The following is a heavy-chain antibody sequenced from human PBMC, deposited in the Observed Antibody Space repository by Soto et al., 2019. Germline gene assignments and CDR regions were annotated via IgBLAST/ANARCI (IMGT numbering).Heavy chain of an antibody. D-gene: IGHD2-15*01. CDR2: ISPNGDTT. Sequence: EVQLEESGGGLVQPGGSLRLLCAASGFSFSSYSMIWVRQAPGKGLEWVSYISPNGDTTYYEDSVKGRFTIARDNANISLHLQLNCLRDEDTAMYYRARGYCSDGAGRIFDHWGQGTLVTVCS. J-gene: IGHJ4*02. CDR3: ARGYCSDGAGRIFDH. CDR1: GFSFSSYS. V-gene: IGHV3-48*02.